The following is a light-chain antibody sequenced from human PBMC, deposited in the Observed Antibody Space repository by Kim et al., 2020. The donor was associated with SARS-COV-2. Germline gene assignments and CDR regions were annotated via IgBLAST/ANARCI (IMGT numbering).Light chain of an antibody. Sequence: SYELTQPPSVSVSPGQTASITCSGDKLGDENVCWYQQKPGQSPVVVIYQDTKRSSGIPDRFSGSKSGNTATLTISGTQAMDEADYSCQVWDRSTVVFGGGTKLTVL. CDR2: QDT. CDR1: KLGDEN. J-gene: IGLJ2*01. V-gene: IGLV3-1*01. CDR3: QVWDRSTVV.